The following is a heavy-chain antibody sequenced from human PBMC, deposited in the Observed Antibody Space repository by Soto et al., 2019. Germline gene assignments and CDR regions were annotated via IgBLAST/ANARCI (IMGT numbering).Heavy chain of an antibody. Sequence: EVQLVESGGGLVQPGGSLRLSCAASGFTFSSYWMHWVRQAPGKGLVWVSRINSDGSSTSYADSVKGRFTISRDNAKNSPYLKMNRLRAAETAVFYCAKDISREKNSRLRGGIWSGYTFYYYGMEVWGQGTTVTVSS. D-gene: IGHD3-3*01. J-gene: IGHJ6*02. V-gene: IGHV3-74*01. CDR3: AKDISREKNSRLRGGIWSGYTFYYYGMEV. CDR1: GFTFSSYW. CDR2: INSDGSST.